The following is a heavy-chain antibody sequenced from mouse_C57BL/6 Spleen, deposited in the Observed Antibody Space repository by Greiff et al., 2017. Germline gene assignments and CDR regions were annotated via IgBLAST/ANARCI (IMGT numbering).Heavy chain of an antibody. CDR1: GYTFTDYN. J-gene: IGHJ4*01. CDR3: TKGGLRLYYYAMDY. D-gene: IGHD1-1*01. CDR2: INPNNGGT. V-gene: IGHV1-22*01. Sequence: EVQLQQSGPELVKPGASVKMSCKASGYTFTDYNMHWVKQSHGKSLERIGYINPNNGGTSYNQKFKGKATLTVNKSSSTAYMVLRSLTSEDSAVFYCTKGGLRLYYYAMDYWGQGTSVTVAS.